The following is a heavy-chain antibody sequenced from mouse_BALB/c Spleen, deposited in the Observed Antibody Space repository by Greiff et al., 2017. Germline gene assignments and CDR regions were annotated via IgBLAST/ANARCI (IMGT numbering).Heavy chain of an antibody. V-gene: IGHV3-2*02. J-gene: IGHJ2*01. CDR2: ISYSGST. CDR3: AKGLRLFDY. Sequence: EVQLQESGPGLVKPSQSLSLTCTVTGYSITSDYAWNWIRQFPGNKLEWMGYISYSGSTSYNPSLKSRISITRDTSKNQFFLQLNSVTTEDTATYYCAKGLRLFDYWGQGTTLTVSS. CDR1: GYSITSDYA. D-gene: IGHD2-4*01.